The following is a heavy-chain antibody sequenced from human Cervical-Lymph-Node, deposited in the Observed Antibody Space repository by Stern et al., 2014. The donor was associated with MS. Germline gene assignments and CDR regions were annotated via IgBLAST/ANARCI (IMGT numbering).Heavy chain of an antibody. D-gene: IGHD6-19*01. CDR2: IRTDDIYI. V-gene: IGHV3-21*01. J-gene: IGHJ4*02. CDR3: ARDRSGCLDN. Sequence: EVQLVQSGGGLVKPGGSLRLSCSASGFLFNLYNMNWVRQAPGKGLEWVASIRTDDIYIYYADSVRGRFTISRDNAKKSLYLQMNSLTVEDTGVYYCARDRSGCLDNWGQGTLVTVSS. CDR1: GFLFNLYN.